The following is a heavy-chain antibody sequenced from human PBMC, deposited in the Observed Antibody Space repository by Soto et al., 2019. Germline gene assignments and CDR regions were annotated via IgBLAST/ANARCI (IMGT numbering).Heavy chain of an antibody. D-gene: IGHD3-3*01. J-gene: IGHJ4*02. CDR1: GFTLSSYS. V-gene: IGHV3-23*01. CDR3: AKERNDFWSGTTGGFDH. CDR2: ISGSGGTT. Sequence: EVQLLESGGGLVQPGGSLRLSCAASGFTLSSYSMSWVRQAPGKGLDWVSGISGSGGTTYYADSVKGRFTISRDNPENTVFVQMNSLRPEDTAIYYCAKERNDFWSGTTGGFDHWGQGLLVTVSS.